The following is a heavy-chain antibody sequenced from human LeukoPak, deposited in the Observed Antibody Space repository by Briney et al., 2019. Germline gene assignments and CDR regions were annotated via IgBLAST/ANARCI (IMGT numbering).Heavy chain of an antibody. CDR3: AREGLWYDTVTDYYYGMDV. D-gene: IGHD3-9*01. V-gene: IGHV4-34*01. CDR2: INHSGST. J-gene: IGHJ6*02. CDR1: GGSFSGYY. Sequence: SETLSLTCAVYGGSFSGYYWSWIRQPPGKGLEWIGEINHSGSTNYNPSLKSRVTISVDTSKNQFSLKLSSVTAADTAVYYCAREGLWYDTVTDYYYGMDVWGQGTTVTVSS.